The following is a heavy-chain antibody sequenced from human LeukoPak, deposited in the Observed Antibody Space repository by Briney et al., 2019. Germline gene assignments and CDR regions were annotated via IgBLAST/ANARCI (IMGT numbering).Heavy chain of an antibody. V-gene: IGHV4-61*01. J-gene: IGHJ4*02. D-gene: IGHD2-15*01. CDR2: IYYSGST. CDR3: ARGGGYCSGGSCYSQFDY. Sequence: SQTLSLTCTVSGGSISSGSYYWSWIRQPPGKGLEWIGYIYYSGSTNYNPSLKSRVTISVDTSKNQFSLKLSSVTAADTAVYYCARGGGYCSGGSCYSQFDYWGQGTLVTVSS. CDR1: GGSISSGSYY.